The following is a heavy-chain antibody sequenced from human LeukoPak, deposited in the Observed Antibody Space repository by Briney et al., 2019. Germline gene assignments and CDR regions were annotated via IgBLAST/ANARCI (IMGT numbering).Heavy chain of an antibody. CDR1: GFTFSSYS. D-gene: IGHD2-15*01. Sequence: GGSLRLSCAASGFTFSSYSMNWVRQVPGKGLEWVSYISSSSSTIYYADSVKGRFTISRDNAKNSLYLQMNSLRAEDTAVYYCARDDPHCSGGSCYFNWFDPWGQGTLVTVSS. CDR3: ARDDPHCSGGSCYFNWFDP. CDR2: ISSSSSTI. J-gene: IGHJ5*02. V-gene: IGHV3-48*01.